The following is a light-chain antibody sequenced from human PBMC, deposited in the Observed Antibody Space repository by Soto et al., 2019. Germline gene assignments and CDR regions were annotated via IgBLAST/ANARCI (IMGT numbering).Light chain of an antibody. J-gene: IGLJ1*01. CDR1: SSDIGDYDY. CDR3: CSYADKYTYV. V-gene: IGLV2-11*01. CDR2: DVT. Sequence: QSALAQPRSASGSPGQSVTISCTGTSSDIGDYDYVSWYQHHAGKTPKLMIYDVTKRPSGVPDRFSGSKPGSTASLTISGLQADDEADYYCCSYADKYTYVFGTGTKVTVL.